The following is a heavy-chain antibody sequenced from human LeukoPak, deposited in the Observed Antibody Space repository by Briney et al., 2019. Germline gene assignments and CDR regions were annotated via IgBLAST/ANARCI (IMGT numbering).Heavy chain of an antibody. Sequence: GGSLRLSCAASGFIFSSYEMNWVRQAPGKGLEWVSHITSSGSSKYYADSVKGRFTISRDNAKKSLYLQMDSLRAGDTAVYYCARDGRGYSGYGDFDYWGQGTLVTVSS. J-gene: IGHJ4*02. CDR2: ITSSGSSK. CDR3: ARDGRGYSGYGDFDY. CDR1: GFIFSSYE. V-gene: IGHV3-48*03. D-gene: IGHD5-12*01.